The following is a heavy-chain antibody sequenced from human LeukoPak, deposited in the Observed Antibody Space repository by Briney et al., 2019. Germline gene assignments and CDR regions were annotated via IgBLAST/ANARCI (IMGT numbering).Heavy chain of an antibody. CDR2: VSSDGINT. V-gene: IGHV3-23*01. CDR1: GFTFSNFA. Sequence: GGSLRLSCSASGFTFSNFAMSWVRQAPGKGLEWVSAVSSDGINTYYTDSLKGRFTISRDNSKNTVFLQMHSLTAEDTAVYYCARSPPYDAFDIWGQGTMVTVPS. J-gene: IGHJ3*02. CDR3: ARSPPYDAFDI.